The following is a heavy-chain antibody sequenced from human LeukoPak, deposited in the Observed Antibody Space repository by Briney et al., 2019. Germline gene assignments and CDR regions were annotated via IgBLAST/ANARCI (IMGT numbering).Heavy chain of an antibody. CDR3: ARDAYYYGSGSYAPPDV. V-gene: IGHV3-30*04. CDR2: ISYDGSNK. D-gene: IGHD3-10*01. CDR1: GFTFSSYA. Sequence: PGGSLRLSCAASGFTFSSYAMHWVRQAPGKGLEWVVVISYDGSNKYYADSVKGRFTISRDNSKNTLYLQMNSLRAEDTAVYYCARDAYYYGSGSYAPPDVWGEGTTVTVSS. J-gene: IGHJ6*04.